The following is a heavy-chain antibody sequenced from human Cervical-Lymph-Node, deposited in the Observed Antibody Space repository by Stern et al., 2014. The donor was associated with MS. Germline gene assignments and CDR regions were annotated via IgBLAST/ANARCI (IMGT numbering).Heavy chain of an antibody. CDR3: ARLAVAGDHNWFDP. Sequence: QVQLVQSGAEVKKPGDSVTVSCKASGYTFTSGGISWVRQAHGQGLGWMGWIRTENGNTKDAQKLQGRVTMPTDISTSTAYMELRSLRSDDTAVYSCARLAVAGDHNWFDPWGQGTLVTVSS. CDR1: GYTFTSGG. CDR2: IRTENGNT. D-gene: IGHD6-19*01. V-gene: IGHV1-18*04. J-gene: IGHJ5*02.